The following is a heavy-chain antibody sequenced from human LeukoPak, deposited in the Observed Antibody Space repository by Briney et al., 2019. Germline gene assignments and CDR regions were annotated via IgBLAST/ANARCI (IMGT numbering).Heavy chain of an antibody. CDR3: ARHLVVLTAPNWFDP. Sequence: SETLSLTCTVSGYSISSSSYSWGWIRQPPGKGLEWIGSIYYSGSTYYNPSLKSRFTISGDTSKNQFSLKLSSVTAADTAVYYCARHLVVLTAPNWFDPWGQGTLVTVSS. D-gene: IGHD2-21*02. V-gene: IGHV4-39*01. J-gene: IGHJ5*02. CDR1: GYSISSSSYS. CDR2: IYYSGST.